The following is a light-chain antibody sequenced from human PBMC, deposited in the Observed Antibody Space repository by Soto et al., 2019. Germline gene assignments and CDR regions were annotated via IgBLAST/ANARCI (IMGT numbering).Light chain of an antibody. V-gene: IGKV4-1*01. Sequence: DIVMTQSPDSLAVSLGERATINSKSSQSVLYRSNNKDYLAWYQQKPGQPPKLLIYWASTRESGVPDRFSGSGSGTDFTLTISSLQAEDVAVYYCQQYYTTPITFGPGTKLDIK. CDR1: QSVLYRSNNKDY. CDR2: WAS. J-gene: IGKJ3*01. CDR3: QQYYTTPIT.